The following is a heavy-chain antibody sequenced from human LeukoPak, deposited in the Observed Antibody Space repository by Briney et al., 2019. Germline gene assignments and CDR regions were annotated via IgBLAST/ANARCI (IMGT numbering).Heavy chain of an antibody. D-gene: IGHD5-18*01. CDR1: GGSISSGSYY. Sequence: KTSETLSLTCTVSGGSISSGSYYWSWIRQPAGKGLEWIGSIYHSGSTYYNPSLKSRVTISVDTSKNQFSLKLSSVTAADTAVYYCARRYSYGYYFDYWGQGTLVTVSS. J-gene: IGHJ4*02. CDR3: ARRYSYGYYFDY. CDR2: IYHSGST. V-gene: IGHV4-39*07.